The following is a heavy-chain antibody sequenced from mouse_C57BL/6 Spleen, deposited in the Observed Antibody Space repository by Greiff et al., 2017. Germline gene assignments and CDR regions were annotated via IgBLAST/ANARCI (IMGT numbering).Heavy chain of an antibody. J-gene: IGHJ1*03. CDR2: IDPEDGAT. CDR3: ARAHYGSSYGYFDV. CDR1: GFNIKDYY. D-gene: IGHD1-1*01. V-gene: IGHV14-2*01. Sequence: EVQLQQSGAELVKPGASVKLSCTASGFNIKDYYMHWVKQRTEQGLEWIGRIDPEDGATKYAPKFQGKATITADTSSNTAYLQLSSLTSEDTAVYYCARAHYGSSYGYFDVWGTGTTVTVSS.